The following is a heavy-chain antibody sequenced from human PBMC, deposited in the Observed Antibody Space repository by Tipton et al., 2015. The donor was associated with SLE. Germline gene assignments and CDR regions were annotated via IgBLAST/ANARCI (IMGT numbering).Heavy chain of an antibody. V-gene: IGHV3-48*03. Sequence: SLRLSCAASGFSFSSYEMNWVRQAPGKGLEWVSYISRSGSAIYYADSVKGRFTISRDNAKNSLFLQMNSLRAEDTALYYCARTASYYDGMDVWSQGTTVTVAS. CDR3: ARTASYYDGMDV. CDR1: GFSFSSYE. CDR2: ISRSGSAI. J-gene: IGHJ6*02.